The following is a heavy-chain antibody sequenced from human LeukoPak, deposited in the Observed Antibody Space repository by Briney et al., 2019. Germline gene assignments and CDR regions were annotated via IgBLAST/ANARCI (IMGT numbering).Heavy chain of an antibody. J-gene: IGHJ3*02. CDR2: INHSGST. CDR1: GGSFSGYY. D-gene: IGHD2-2*01. V-gene: IGHV4-34*01. Sequence: SETLSLTCAVYGGSFSGYYWSWIRQPPGKGLEWIGEINHSGSTNYNPSLKSRVTISVDTSKNQFSLKLSSVTAADTAVYYCARDVPLDDAFDIWGQGTMVTVSS. CDR3: ARDVPLDDAFDI.